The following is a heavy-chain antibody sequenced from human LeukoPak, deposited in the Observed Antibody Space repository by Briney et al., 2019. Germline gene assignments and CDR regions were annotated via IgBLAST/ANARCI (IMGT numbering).Heavy chain of an antibody. CDR1: GGSMSDYY. V-gene: IGHV4-59*01. CDR2: ISYSGKS. J-gene: IGHJ4*02. CDR3: VRVGRSLHWNPDF. Sequence: PSETLSLTCTVSGGSMSDYYWGCIRQPPGQGLEWIGYISYSGKSNSNPSLKSEFTMSVDMSKNQFSLKLASVTAADTAVYYCVRVGRSLHWNPDFWGLGTLVTVSS. D-gene: IGHD1-1*01.